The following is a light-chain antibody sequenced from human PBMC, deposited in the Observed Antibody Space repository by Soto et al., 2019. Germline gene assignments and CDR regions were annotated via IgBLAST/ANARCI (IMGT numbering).Light chain of an antibody. Sequence: QSVLPHPPSASGTPGQRVTISCSGSSSNIGSNTVNWYQQLPGTAPKLLIYSNNQRPSGVPDRFSGSKSGTSASLAISGLQSEDEADYYCAAWDDSLNGLYVFGTGTKVTVL. CDR3: AAWDDSLNGLYV. CDR2: SNN. CDR1: SSNIGSNT. J-gene: IGLJ1*01. V-gene: IGLV1-44*01.